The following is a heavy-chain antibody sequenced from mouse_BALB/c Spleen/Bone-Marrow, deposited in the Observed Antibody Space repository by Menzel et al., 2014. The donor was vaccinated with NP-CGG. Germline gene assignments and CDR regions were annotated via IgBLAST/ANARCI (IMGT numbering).Heavy chain of an antibody. CDR1: GYAFSSSW. CDR2: IYPGDGDT. D-gene: IGHD2-1*01. CDR3: ARDGYGKRNFFDY. Sequence: VQLVESGPELVKPGASVKISCKASGYAFSSSWMNWVKQRPGQGLEWIGRIYPGDGDTNYNGKFKGKATLTADKSSSTAYMQLSSLTSVDSAVYFCARDGYGKRNFFDYSGQGTTLTVSS. J-gene: IGHJ2*01. V-gene: IGHV1-82*01.